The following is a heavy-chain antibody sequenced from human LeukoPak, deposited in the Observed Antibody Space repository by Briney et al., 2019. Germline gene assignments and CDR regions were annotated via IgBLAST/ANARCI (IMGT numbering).Heavy chain of an antibody. V-gene: IGHV4-59*08. Sequence: SETLSLTCTVSGGSISSYYWSWIRQPPGKGLEWIGYIYYSGSTNYNPSLKSRVTISVDTSKNQFSLKLSSVTAADTAVYYCARHVPIEKGGDPDYYYYGMDVWGQGTTVTVSS. CDR3: ARHVPIEKGGDPDYYYYGMDV. CDR1: GGSISSYY. CDR2: IYYSGST. J-gene: IGHJ6*02. D-gene: IGHD2-21*02.